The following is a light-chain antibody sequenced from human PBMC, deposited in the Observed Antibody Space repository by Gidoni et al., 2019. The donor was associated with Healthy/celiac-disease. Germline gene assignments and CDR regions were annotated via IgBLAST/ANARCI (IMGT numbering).Light chain of an antibody. J-gene: IGLJ1*01. Sequence: QSALTQPASVSGSPGQSITISCTGTSSDVGGYNYVSWYQPPPGKAPKLMIYEVSNRPSGVSNRISGSKSGNTASLTISGLQAEDEADYYCSSYTSSSSYVFGTGTKVTVL. V-gene: IGLV2-14*01. CDR3: SSYTSSSSYV. CDR2: EVS. CDR1: SSDVGGYNY.